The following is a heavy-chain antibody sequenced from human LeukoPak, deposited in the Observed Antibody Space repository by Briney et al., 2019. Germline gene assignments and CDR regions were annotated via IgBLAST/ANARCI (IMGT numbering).Heavy chain of an antibody. CDR1: GGSISSSSYY. CDR3: ARAIVPAAIDY. V-gene: IGHV4-39*01. Sequence: SETLSLTCTVSGGSISSSSYYWGWIRQPPGKGLEWIGSIYYSGSTYYNPSLKSRVTISVDTSKNRFSLKLSSVTAADTAVYYCARAIVPAAIDYWGQGTLVTVSS. D-gene: IGHD2-2*01. J-gene: IGHJ4*02. CDR2: IYYSGST.